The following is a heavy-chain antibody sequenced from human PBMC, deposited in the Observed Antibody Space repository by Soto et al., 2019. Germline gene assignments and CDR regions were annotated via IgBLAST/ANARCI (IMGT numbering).Heavy chain of an antibody. CDR1: GFSVSDTGMG. Sequence: QITLKESGPPLVKPTQTLTLTCAFSGFSVSDTGMGVAWIRQPPGKAPEWLALIYWDDDDRYSPSLRNRLSITKDPSKNQVVLTMTNMDPVDTATYFCAHRRYGSYSFFDSWGQGLFVTVSS. CDR2: IYWDDDD. J-gene: IGHJ4*02. V-gene: IGHV2-5*02. D-gene: IGHD1-26*01. CDR3: AHRRYGSYSFFDS.